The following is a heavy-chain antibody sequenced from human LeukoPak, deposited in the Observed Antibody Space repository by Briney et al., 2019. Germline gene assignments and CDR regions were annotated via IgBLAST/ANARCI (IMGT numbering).Heavy chain of an antibody. Sequence: SETLSLTCTVSVGSISSYYWSWIRQPAGKGLEWIGRIYTSGSTNYNPSLKSRVTMSVDTSKNQFSLKLSCVTAADTAVYYCARDYGSSLREDWFDPWGQGTLVTVSS. CDR2: IYTSGST. CDR1: VGSISSYY. V-gene: IGHV4-4*07. CDR3: ARDYGSSLREDWFDP. J-gene: IGHJ5*02. D-gene: IGHD6-13*01.